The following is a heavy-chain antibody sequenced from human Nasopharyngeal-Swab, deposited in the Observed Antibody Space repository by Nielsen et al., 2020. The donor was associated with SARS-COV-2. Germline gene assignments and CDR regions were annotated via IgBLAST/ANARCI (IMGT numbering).Heavy chain of an antibody. CDR2: IYYSGST. J-gene: IGHJ6*02. Sequence: SETLSLTCTVSGGSISSYYWSWIRQPPGKGLAWIGYIYYSGSTNYNPSLKSRATISVDTSKNQFSLKLSSVTAADTAVYYCARDRLGGVVVPAAISYYYYGMDVWGQGTTVTVSS. CDR3: ARDRLGGVVVPAAISYYYYGMDV. D-gene: IGHD2-2*01. CDR1: GGSISSYY. V-gene: IGHV4-59*13.